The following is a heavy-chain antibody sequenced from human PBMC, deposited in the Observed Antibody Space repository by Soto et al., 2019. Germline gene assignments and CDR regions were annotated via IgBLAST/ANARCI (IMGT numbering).Heavy chain of an antibody. CDR2: IYYSGST. Sequence: SETLSLTCTVSGGSISSGGYYWSWIRQHPGKGLEWIGYIYYSGSTYYNPSLKSRVTISVDTSKNQFSLKLSSVTAADTAVYYCARVKFGELTLSDYYYGMDVWGQGTTVTVSS. V-gene: IGHV4-31*03. CDR3: ARVKFGELTLSDYYYGMDV. J-gene: IGHJ6*02. D-gene: IGHD3-10*01. CDR1: GGSISSGGYY.